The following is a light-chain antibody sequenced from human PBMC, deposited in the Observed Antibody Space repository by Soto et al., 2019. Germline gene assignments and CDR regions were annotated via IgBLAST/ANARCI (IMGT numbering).Light chain of an antibody. J-gene: IGKJ1*01. Sequence: DIQMTQSPSTLSASVGDRVTITCRASENIGVWLAWYQQKPGKAPKLLIYKASSLQSGVPSRFSGGGSGTTFTLTISSLQSDDFATYYCLQYNGYYRTFGQGTKVDIK. V-gene: IGKV1-5*03. CDR2: KAS. CDR1: ENIGVW. CDR3: LQYNGYYRT.